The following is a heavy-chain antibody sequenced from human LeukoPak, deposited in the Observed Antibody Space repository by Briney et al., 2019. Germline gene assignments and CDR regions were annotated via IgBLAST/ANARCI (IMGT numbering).Heavy chain of an antibody. V-gene: IGHV3-53*01. Sequence: QPGGSLRLSCAASGFTVSSYYMSWVRQAPGKGLEWVSVIYSGGSTYYADSVKGRFTISRDNSKNTLYLQMNSLRAEDTAVYYCARDGSSGWYPNDYYYYGMDVWGKGTTVTVSS. J-gene: IGHJ6*04. CDR1: GFTVSSYY. D-gene: IGHD6-19*01. CDR2: IYSGGST. CDR3: ARDGSSGWYPNDYYYYGMDV.